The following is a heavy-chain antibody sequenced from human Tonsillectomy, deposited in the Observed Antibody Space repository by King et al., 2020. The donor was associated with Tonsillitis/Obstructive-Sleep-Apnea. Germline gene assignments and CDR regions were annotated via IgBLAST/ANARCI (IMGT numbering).Heavy chain of an antibody. CDR2: IIPIFGTA. V-gene: IGHV1-69*01. J-gene: IGHJ3*02. D-gene: IGHD3-3*01. Sequence: VQLVESGAEVKKPGSSVKVSCKASGGTFSSYAISWVRQAPGQGLEWIGGIIPIFGTANYEQKFLGRVTITADESTSTAYMELSSPRSEDTAVYYCARLYYDFWSGYAPTFDAFDIWGQGTMVTVSS. CDR3: ARLYYDFWSGYAPTFDAFDI. CDR1: GGTFSSYA.